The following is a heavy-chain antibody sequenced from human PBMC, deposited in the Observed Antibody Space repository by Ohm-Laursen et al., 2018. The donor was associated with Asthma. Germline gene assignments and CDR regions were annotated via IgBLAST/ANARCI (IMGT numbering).Heavy chain of an antibody. V-gene: IGHV4-4*02. Sequence: SETLSLTCTVSGGSISSSNWWSWVRQPPGKGLEWIGEIYHSGSTNYNPSLKSRVTISVDKSKNQFSLKLTSVTAADTAVYYCARDYYDSSGLGYWGQGTLVTVSS. D-gene: IGHD3-22*01. CDR1: GGSISSSNW. CDR3: ARDYYDSSGLGY. CDR2: IYHSGST. J-gene: IGHJ4*02.